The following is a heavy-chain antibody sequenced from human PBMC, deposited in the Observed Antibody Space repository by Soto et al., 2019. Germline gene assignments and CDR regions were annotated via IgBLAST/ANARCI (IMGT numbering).Heavy chain of an antibody. CDR3: ARDQESITDRILQY. D-gene: IGHD3-10*01. CDR2: ISAYNGNT. J-gene: IGHJ4*02. Sequence: ASVKVSCKASGDTFASFGFSWVRQAPGQGLEWLGWISAYNGNTHYAQKVRDRVTLTTDTSTNTAYMELRSLTSDDTAVYYCARDQESITDRILQYWGQGTRVVVCS. CDR1: GDTFASFG. V-gene: IGHV1-18*01.